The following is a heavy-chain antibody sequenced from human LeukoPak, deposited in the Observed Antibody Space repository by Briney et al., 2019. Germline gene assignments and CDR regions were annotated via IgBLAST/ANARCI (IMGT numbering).Heavy chain of an antibody. CDR2: IWYDGSNK. Sequence: GGSLRLSRAASGFTFSSYGMHWVRQAPGKGLEWVAVIWYDGSNKYYADSVKGRFTISRDNSKNTLYLQMNSLRAEDTAVYYCARDGGYSYGYSGYWGQGTLVTVSS. J-gene: IGHJ4*02. V-gene: IGHV3-33*01. D-gene: IGHD5-18*01. CDR3: ARDGGYSYGYSGY. CDR1: GFTFSSYG.